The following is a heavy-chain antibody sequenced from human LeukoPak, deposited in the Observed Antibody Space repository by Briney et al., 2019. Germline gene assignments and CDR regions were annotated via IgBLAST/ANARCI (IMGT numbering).Heavy chain of an antibody. CDR1: GFTFSSYD. Sequence: GGSLRLSCAASGFTFSSYDMHWVRQATGKGLEWVSAICTAGDTYYPGSVKGRFTISRENAKNSLYLQMNSLRAGDTAVYYCARDSSSGFDYWGQGTLVTVSS. CDR2: ICTAGDT. D-gene: IGHD6-13*01. V-gene: IGHV3-13*01. CDR3: ARDSSSGFDY. J-gene: IGHJ4*02.